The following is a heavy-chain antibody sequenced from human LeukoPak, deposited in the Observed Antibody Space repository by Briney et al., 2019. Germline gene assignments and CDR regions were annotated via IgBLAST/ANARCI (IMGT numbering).Heavy chain of an antibody. CDR2: INHSGST. V-gene: IGHV4-34*01. D-gene: IGHD3-22*01. CDR1: GGSFSGYY. CDR3: ARGQYYYDSSGYYFDYFDY. J-gene: IGHJ4*02. Sequence: ASETLSLTCAVYGGSFSGYYWSWIRQPPGKGLEWIGEINHSGSTNYNPSLKSRVTISVDTSKNQFSLKLSSVTAADTAVYYCARGQYYYDSSGYYFDYFDYWGQGTLVTVSS.